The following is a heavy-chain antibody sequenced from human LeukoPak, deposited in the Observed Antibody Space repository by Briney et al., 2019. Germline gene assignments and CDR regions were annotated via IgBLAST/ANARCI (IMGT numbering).Heavy chain of an antibody. J-gene: IGHJ4*02. Sequence: PSGTLSLTCGVSGGSISTTNWWTWVRQPPGEGLEWIGEVHLSGRTHYNPSLESRVTMSVDMSENHISLRLTSVTAADTAVYYCAREGGPYRPLDYSGQGTLVTVSS. V-gene: IGHV4-4*02. CDR2: VHLSGRT. CDR3: AREGGPYRPLDY. CDR1: GGSISTTNW.